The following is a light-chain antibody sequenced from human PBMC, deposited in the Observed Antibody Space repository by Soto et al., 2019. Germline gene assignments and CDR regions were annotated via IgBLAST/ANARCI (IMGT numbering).Light chain of an antibody. V-gene: IGLV2-23*01. CDR2: EAT. CDR1: SGDIGNYNL. Sequence: QSALTQPASVSGSPGQSITIPCTGTSGDIGNYNLISWYQHHPGKAPKVIIFEATKRPSDICGRFSASKSGNTASLTISGLLAEDEADYYCCSYAGRASVIFGGGTKVTVL. J-gene: IGLJ2*01. CDR3: CSYAGRASVI.